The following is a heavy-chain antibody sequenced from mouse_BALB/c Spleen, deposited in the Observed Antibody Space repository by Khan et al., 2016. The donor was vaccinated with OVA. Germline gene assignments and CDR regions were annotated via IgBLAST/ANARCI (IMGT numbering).Heavy chain of an antibody. CDR1: GFNINDYY. CDR2: IDPENGNT. D-gene: IGHD2-3*01. V-gene: IGHV14-1*02. J-gene: IGHJ3*01. CDR3: ARDGYSPWFAY. Sequence: VQLKQSGTELVRPGALVKLSCKASGFNINDYYIHWVKQRPEQGLEWIGWIDPENGNTLYDPKFQDKATITANTSSHTAYLKLSILTSEDTTVVYCARDGYSPWFAYWGQGTLVTVSA.